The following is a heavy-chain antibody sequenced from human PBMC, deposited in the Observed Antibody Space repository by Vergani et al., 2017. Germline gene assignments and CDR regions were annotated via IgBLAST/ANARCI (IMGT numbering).Heavy chain of an antibody. V-gene: IGHV1-69*08. D-gene: IGHD6-13*01. Sequence: QVQLVQSGAEVKKPGSSVKVSCKASGGTFSSYTISWVRQAPGQGLEWMGRIIPILGIANYAQKFQGRVTITADKSTSTAYMGLSSLRSEDTAVYYCARDGYSSSGFDYGGQGTLVTVSS. CDR2: IIPILGIA. CDR1: GGTFSSYT. CDR3: ARDGYSSSGFDY. J-gene: IGHJ4*02.